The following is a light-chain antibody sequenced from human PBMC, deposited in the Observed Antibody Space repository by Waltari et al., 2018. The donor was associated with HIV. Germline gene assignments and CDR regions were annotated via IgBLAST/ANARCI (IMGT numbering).Light chain of an antibody. CDR1: SSDVGGYKY. V-gene: IGLV2-14*01. Sequence: QSALTQPASVSGSPGQWITISCTGSSSDVGGYKYVSWYQPHPGKAPKLIIYEVSNRPLGFSNRFSGSKSGNTASLTISGLQAEDEADYYCSSFTSRTTWVFGGGTKLTVL. CDR2: EVS. J-gene: IGLJ3*02. CDR3: SSFTSRTTWV.